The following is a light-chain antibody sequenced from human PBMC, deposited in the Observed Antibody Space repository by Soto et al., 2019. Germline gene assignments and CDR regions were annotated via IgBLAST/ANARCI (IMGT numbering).Light chain of an antibody. CDR2: RNN. CDR1: SSNIGSNY. CDR3: AAWDDSLSGPLYV. V-gene: IGLV1-47*01. Sequence: QSVLTQPPSASWTPGQRVTISCSGSSSNIGSNYVYWYQQLPGTAPKLLIYRNNQRPSGVPDRFSGSKSGTSASLAISGLRSEDEADYYCAAWDDSLSGPLYVFGTGTKVTVL. J-gene: IGLJ1*01.